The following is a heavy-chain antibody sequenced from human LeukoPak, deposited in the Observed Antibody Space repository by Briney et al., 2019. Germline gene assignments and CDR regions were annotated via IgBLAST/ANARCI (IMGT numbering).Heavy chain of an antibody. CDR2: INPNSGGT. CDR1: GYSFTGYY. J-gene: IGHJ4*02. Sequence: ASVKVSCKASGYSFTGYYMHWVRQAPGQGLEWKGWINPNSGGTNYAQKFQGRVTMTRDTSISTAYMELSRLRSDDTAVYYCARAYDMVAMVRGVIITLYYWGQGTLVTVSS. CDR3: ARAYDMVAMVRGVIITLYY. D-gene: IGHD3-10*01. V-gene: IGHV1-2*02.